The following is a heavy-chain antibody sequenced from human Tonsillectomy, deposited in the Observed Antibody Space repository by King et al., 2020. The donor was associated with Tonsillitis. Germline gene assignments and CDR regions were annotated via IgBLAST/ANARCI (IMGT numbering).Heavy chain of an antibody. J-gene: IGHJ4*02. CDR1: GYNFSRYW. V-gene: IGHV5-51*01. D-gene: IGHD4-17*01. CDR3: ARGLDYHDYILSY. CDR2: IYPGDSDT. Sequence: QLVQSGAEVKRPGESLKISCKGSGYNFSRYWIAWVRQMPGKGLEWMGIIYPGDSDTRYSPSFQGQVTISADKSISTAYLQWSSLKASDTAMYYCARGLDYHDYILSYWGQGSLLTVSS.